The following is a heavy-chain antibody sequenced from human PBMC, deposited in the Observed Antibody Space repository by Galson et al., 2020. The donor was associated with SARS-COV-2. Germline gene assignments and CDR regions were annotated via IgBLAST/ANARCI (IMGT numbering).Heavy chain of an antibody. CDR1: GGTFTSYA. CDR3: ARALNYDSSGYYYGIHYFDY. Sequence: SVKLSCKASGGTFTSYAISSVRPAPGQRLEWMGGKIPIFGTANYAQKFQGRVTITADESTSTSYMELSSLRSEDTAVYYCARALNYDSSGYYYGIHYFDYWGQGTLVTVSS. D-gene: IGHD3-22*01. J-gene: IGHJ4*02. CDR2: KIPIFGTA. V-gene: IGHV1-69*13.